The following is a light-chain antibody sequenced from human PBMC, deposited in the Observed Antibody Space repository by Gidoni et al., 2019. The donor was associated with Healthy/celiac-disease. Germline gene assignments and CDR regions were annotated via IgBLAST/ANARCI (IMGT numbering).Light chain of an antibody. Sequence: QSVLPQPPSVSGAPGQRVPISCTGSSSNIGAGYDVHWYQQLPGTAPKLLLYGNSNRPSGVPDRFSGSKSGTSASLAITGLQAEDEADYYCQSYDSSLSGSRVFGTGTKVTVL. CDR2: GNS. CDR3: QSYDSSLSGSRV. V-gene: IGLV1-40*01. J-gene: IGLJ1*01. CDR1: SSNIGAGYD.